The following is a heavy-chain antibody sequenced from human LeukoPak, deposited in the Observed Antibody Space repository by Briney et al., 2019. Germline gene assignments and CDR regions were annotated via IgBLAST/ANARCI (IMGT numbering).Heavy chain of an antibody. V-gene: IGHV5-51*01. J-gene: IGHJ6*02. CDR1: GYIFTSYW. CDR3: ARHGAAADTYYYYGMDV. CDR2: IYTGDSDT. D-gene: IGHD6-13*01. Sequence: GASLQISSEGSGYIFTSYWIGRVRPLPGKGLGGVGIIYTGDSDTRYSPSFQGQVTISADKSISTAYLQWSSLKATDTAMYYCARHGAAADTYYYYGMDVWGQGTTVTVSS.